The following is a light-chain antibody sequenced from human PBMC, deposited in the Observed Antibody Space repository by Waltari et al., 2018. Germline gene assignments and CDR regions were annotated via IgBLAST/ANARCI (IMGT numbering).Light chain of an antibody. CDR2: KAS. J-gene: IGKJ1*01. V-gene: IGKV1-5*03. CDR3: QHYKTSSRT. Sequence: DIQMTQSPSTQSASVGDRVTITCRASQSIDSWLAWYQQRPGKVPKPLIYKASSLESGVPSRFSGSGSGTEFTLTISSLQPDDFATYYCQHYKTSSRTFGQGTKVEIK. CDR1: QSIDSW.